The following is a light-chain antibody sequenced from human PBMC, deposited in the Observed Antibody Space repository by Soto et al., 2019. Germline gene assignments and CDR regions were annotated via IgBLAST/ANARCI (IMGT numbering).Light chain of an antibody. CDR2: WAS. Sequence: DIVMTQSPDSLAVSLGERATINCKSSQSVLYSSNNKNYLAWYQQKPGQPPKLLIYWASTRESGVPDRFSGSGSGTDYTLTINRVEPEDTAVYYCQQYGSSPLTFGQGTRLQIQ. V-gene: IGKV4-1*01. CDR3: QQYGSSPLT. CDR1: QSVLYSSNNKNY. J-gene: IGKJ5*01.